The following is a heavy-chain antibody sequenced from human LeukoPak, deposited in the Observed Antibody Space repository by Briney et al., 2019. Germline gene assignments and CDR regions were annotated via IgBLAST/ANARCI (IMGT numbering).Heavy chain of an antibody. Sequence: GGSLRLSCAASGFTFSSYAMSWVRQAPGKGLEWVSVISGSGVSTYYADSVKGRFTISRDNSKNTLFLQMNSLRAEDTAVYYCATALGGYFFDYWGQGTLVTVSS. D-gene: IGHD3-22*01. CDR2: ISGSGVST. CDR3: ATALGGYFFDY. J-gene: IGHJ4*02. CDR1: GFTFSSYA. V-gene: IGHV3-23*01.